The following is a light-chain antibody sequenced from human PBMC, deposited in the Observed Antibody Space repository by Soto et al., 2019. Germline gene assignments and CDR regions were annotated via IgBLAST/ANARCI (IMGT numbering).Light chain of an antibody. CDR2: EAS. CDR1: GSDVRTYNL. Sequence: QSALTQPASVSGSPGQSITISCTVTGSDVRTYNLVSWYQQHPGKVPKLIIYEASKRPSGVSNRFSGSQLGNTASLTVSGLQAEDEADYYCCSYAGDKTYVFGSGTKVTVL. CDR3: CSYAGDKTYV. J-gene: IGLJ1*01. V-gene: IGLV2-23*01.